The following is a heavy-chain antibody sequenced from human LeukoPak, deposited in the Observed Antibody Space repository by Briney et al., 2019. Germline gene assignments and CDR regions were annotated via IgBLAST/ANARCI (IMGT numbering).Heavy chain of an antibody. CDR2: IKQDGSEK. J-gene: IGHJ3*02. Sequence: GGSLRLSCAASGFTFSSYAMSWVRQAPGKGLEWVANIKQDGSEKYYVDSVKGRFTISRDNAKKSLYLQMNSLRAEDTAVYYCRSYYFRGAFDIWGQGTMVTVSS. CDR1: GFTFSSYA. D-gene: IGHD3-10*02. CDR3: RSYYFRGAFDI. V-gene: IGHV3-7*01.